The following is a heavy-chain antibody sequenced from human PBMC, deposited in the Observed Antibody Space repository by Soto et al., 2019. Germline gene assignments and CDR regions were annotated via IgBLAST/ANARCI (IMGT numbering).Heavy chain of an antibody. Sequence: GGSLRLSCAASVFTFSSYGMHWVRQAPGKGLEWVAVVSDDGGTKIYADFVKGRFTASRENSMGTLYLQMDSLRADDTAVYYCAREFQWELHAFDIWGQGTMVTVS. CDR2: VSDDGGTK. J-gene: IGHJ3*02. D-gene: IGHD1-26*01. V-gene: IGHV3-30*03. CDR3: AREFQWELHAFDI. CDR1: VFTFSSYG.